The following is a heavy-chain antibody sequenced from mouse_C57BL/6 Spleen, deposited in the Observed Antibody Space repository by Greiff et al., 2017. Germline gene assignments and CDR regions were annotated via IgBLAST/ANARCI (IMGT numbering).Heavy chain of an antibody. Sequence: QVQLKESGAELAKPGASVKLSCKASGYTFTSYWMHWVKQRPGQGLEWIGYINPSRGYTKYNQKFKDKATLTADKSSSTAYMQLSSLTYEDSAVDYCSSSKRDYDWFSYGGQGTLVTVSA. CDR1: GYTFTSYW. J-gene: IGHJ3*01. D-gene: IGHD2-4*01. V-gene: IGHV1-7*01. CDR3: SSSKRDYDWFSY. CDR2: INPSRGYT.